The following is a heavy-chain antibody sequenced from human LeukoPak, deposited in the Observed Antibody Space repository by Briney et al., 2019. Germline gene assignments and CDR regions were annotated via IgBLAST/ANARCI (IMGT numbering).Heavy chain of an antibody. CDR3: ARGGIAAADY. J-gene: IGHJ4*02. CDR1: GGSISSYY. CDR2: IYYSGST. D-gene: IGHD6-13*01. Sequence: SETLSLTCTVSGGSISSYYWSWIRQPPGKGLEWIGYIYYSGSTNYNPSLKSRVTISVDTSKNQFPLKLSSVTAADTAVYYCARGGIAAADYWGQGTLVTVSS. V-gene: IGHV4-59*01.